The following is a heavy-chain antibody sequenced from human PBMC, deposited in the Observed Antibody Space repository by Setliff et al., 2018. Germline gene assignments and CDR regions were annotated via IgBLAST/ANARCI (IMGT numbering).Heavy chain of an antibody. V-gene: IGHV3-21*01. CDR1: GFSLNSFR. CDR3: ARDNTLFGVVITGSWFDP. Sequence: LRLSCAASGFSLNSFRMTWIRQPPGKGLEWVSSTSSTGDDIYYADPVKGRFTISRDNAENSLYLEMNSLRVEDTAVYYCARDNTLFGVVITGSWFDPWGQGTLVTAPQ. D-gene: IGHD3-3*01. CDR2: TSSTGDDI. J-gene: IGHJ5*02.